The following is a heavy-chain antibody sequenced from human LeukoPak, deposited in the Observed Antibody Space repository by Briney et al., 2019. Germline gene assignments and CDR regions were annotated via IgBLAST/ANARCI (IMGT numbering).Heavy chain of an antibody. CDR1: GFTFSSYG. J-gene: IGHJ4*02. D-gene: IGHD3-3*01. V-gene: IGHV3-33*01. CDR3: ARDQAGTIFGVVLKGYFDY. Sequence: HPGGSLRLSCAASGFTFSSYGMHWVRQAPGKGLEWVAVMWYDGSNKYYADSVKGRFTISRDNSKNTLYLQMNSLRAEGTAVYYCARDQAGTIFGVVLKGYFDYWGQGTLVTVSS. CDR2: MWYDGSNK.